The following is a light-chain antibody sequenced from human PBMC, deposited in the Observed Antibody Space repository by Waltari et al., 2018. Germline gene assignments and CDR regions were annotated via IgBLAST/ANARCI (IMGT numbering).Light chain of an antibody. Sequence: MQLTQSPSFLSASVGDRVIITFRASQGITTYLAWYQQKTGKAPKLLIYDASTLQGGVPSRFSGSGSGTEFTLTISSLQPEDFATYYCQQLNNYPFTFGPGTKVHIK. V-gene: IGKV1-9*01. CDR3: QQLNNYPFT. J-gene: IGKJ3*01. CDR2: DAS. CDR1: QGITTY.